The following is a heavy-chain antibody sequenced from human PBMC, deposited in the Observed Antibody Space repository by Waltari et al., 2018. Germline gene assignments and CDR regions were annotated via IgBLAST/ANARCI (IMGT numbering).Heavy chain of an antibody. J-gene: IGHJ3*02. CDR3: ARDRGYCSGGSCLDAFDI. V-gene: IGHV4-59*12. CDR1: GGSISSSY. CDR2: IYYSGST. Sequence: QVQLQESGPGLVKPSETLSLTCTVSGGSISSSYWSWIRKPHRQGLEWIGYIYYSGSTNYNPSLKSRVTISVDTSKNQFSLKLSSVTAADTAVYYCARDRGYCSGGSCLDAFDIWGQGTMVTVSS. D-gene: IGHD2-15*01.